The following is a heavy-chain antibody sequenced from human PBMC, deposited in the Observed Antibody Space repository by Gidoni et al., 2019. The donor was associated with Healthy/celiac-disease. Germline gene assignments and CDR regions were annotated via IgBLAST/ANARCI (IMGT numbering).Heavy chain of an antibody. CDR2: IYYSGST. D-gene: IGHD3-10*02. Sequence: QLQLQESGPGLVKPSETLSLTCTVSVCPISSSSYYWGWIRQPPGKGLEWIGSIYYSGSTYYNPSLKSRVTISVDTSKNQFSLKLSSVTAADTAVYYCARLLFHSFNDYWGQGTLVTVSS. J-gene: IGHJ4*02. V-gene: IGHV4-39*01. CDR1: VCPISSSSYY. CDR3: ARLLFHSFNDY.